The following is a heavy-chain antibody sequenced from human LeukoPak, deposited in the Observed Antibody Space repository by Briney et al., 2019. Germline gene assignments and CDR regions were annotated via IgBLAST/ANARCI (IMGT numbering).Heavy chain of an antibody. V-gene: IGHV3-21*01. CDR2: ISSSSSYI. CDR3: ARDYSSGWYVIDY. J-gene: IGHJ4*02. D-gene: IGHD6-19*01. Sequence: GGSLRLSCAASGFTFSSYSMNWVRQAPGKGLEWVSSISSSSSYIYYADSVKGRFTISRGNAKNSLYLQMNSLRAEDTAVYYCARDYSSGWYVIDYWGQGTLVTVSS. CDR1: GFTFSSYS.